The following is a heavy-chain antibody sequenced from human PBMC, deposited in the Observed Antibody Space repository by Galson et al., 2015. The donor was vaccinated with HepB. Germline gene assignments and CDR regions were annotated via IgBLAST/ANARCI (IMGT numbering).Heavy chain of an antibody. Sequence: SLRLSCAASGFTFSSYGMHWVRQAPGKGLEWVAVISYDGSNKYYADSVKGRFTISRDNSKNTLYLQMNSLRAEDTAVYYCARDSETSITMVRFGGYFELWGRGTLVTVSS. CDR2: ISYDGSNK. CDR1: GFTFSSYG. J-gene: IGHJ2*01. V-gene: IGHV3-30*19. CDR3: ARDSETSITMVRFGGYFEL. D-gene: IGHD3-10*01.